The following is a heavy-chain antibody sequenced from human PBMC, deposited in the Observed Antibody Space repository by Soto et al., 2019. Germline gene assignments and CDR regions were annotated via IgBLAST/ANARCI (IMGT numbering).Heavy chain of an antibody. CDR3: ARLKIVLHTVVEQALFF. D-gene: IGHD2-21*01. J-gene: IGHJ4*02. CDR2: ISPDNGNT. Sequence: ASVKVSCKASGYTFTSYGISWVRQAPGQGLEWMGWISPDNGNTNYAQKFQGRVTMTTDTSTSTAYMELRSLRSGDTAVYYCARLKIVLHTVVEQALFFWGQGTLVPVSS. CDR1: GYTFTSYG. V-gene: IGHV1-18*04.